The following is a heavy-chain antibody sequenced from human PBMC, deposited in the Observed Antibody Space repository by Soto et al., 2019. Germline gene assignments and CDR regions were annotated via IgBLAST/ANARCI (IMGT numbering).Heavy chain of an antibody. CDR2: ISHDGSSD. D-gene: IGHD3-22*01. V-gene: IGHV3-30*03. CDR3: ARPPVGMTMKLVAFDI. Sequence: LVESGGGVVQXXXXXXLSCEASGVSFRSYAMHWVRQVPGKGPEWVAVISHDGSSDYYADSVKGRFTISRDNLRNTLYLQMNSLRVEDTGVYHCARPPVGMTMKLVAFDIWGQGTKVTVSS. J-gene: IGHJ3*02. CDR1: GVSFRSYA.